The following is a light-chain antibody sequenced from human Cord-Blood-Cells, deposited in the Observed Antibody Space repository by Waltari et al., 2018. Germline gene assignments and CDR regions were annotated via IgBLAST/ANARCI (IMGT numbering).Light chain of an antibody. CDR2: EGS. V-gene: IGLV2-23*01. CDR3: CSYAGSSTWV. Sequence: QSALTQPASVSGSPGQPITISCTGTRRDVGGYNIVSWYQQHPGKAPKLMIYEGSKRPSGVSNRFSGSKSGNTASLTISGLQAEDEADYYCCSYAGSSTWVFGGGTKLTVL. J-gene: IGLJ3*02. CDR1: RRDVGGYNI.